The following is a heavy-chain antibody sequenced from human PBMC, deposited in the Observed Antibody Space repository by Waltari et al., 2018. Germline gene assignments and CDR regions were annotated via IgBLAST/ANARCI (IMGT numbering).Heavy chain of an antibody. J-gene: IGHJ4*02. Sequence: QLQLQESGPGLVKPSETLSLTCTVSGGSISSSSYYWGWIRQPPGKGLEWIGSIYYSGSTYYNPSLKSRVTISVDTSKNQFSLKLSSVTAADTAVYYCARGRSPSGPIDYWGQGTLVTVSS. CDR3: ARGRSPSGPIDY. CDR1: GGSISSSSYY. CDR2: IYYSGST. V-gene: IGHV4-39*01. D-gene: IGHD1-26*01.